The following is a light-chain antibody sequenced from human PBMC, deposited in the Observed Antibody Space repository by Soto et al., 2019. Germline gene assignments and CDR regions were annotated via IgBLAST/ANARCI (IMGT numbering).Light chain of an antibody. Sequence: EVVMTQSPATLSVSPGERATLSCRASRGIGSTLAWYQQKPGQTPRLLIYDTSTRATGVPARFIGSASGTEFTLTITSLQSEDFAPYYCQHYVTWPLAFGGGTRVENK. CDR2: DTS. V-gene: IGKV3-15*01. J-gene: IGKJ4*01. CDR3: QHYVTWPLA. CDR1: RGIGST.